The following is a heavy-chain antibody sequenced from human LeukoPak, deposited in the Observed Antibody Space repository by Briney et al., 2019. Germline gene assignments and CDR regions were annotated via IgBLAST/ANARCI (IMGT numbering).Heavy chain of an antibody. V-gene: IGHV4-34*01. J-gene: IGHJ4*02. D-gene: IGHD4-17*01. CDR3: ARGAYGRFYY. CDR1: GGSFSGYY. CDR2: INHSGST. Sequence: SETLSLTCAVYGGSFSGYYWSWMRQPPGEGLEWIGEINHSGSTNYNPSLESRVTISADTSSNQFSLKLSSVTAADTAVYYCARGAYGRFYYWGQGTLVTVSS.